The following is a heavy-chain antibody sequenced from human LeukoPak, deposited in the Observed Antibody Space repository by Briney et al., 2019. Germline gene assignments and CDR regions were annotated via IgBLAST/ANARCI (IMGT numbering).Heavy chain of an antibody. CDR3: ASSREATSNWFVY. Sequence: AGGSLRLSCAASGFTFSSYAMSWVRQAPGKGLEWVSGLSTSGGSTYYADSVQGRFTISRDNSKNTLYLQMNSLRAEDTAVYHCASSREATSNWFVYWGQGTLVTVSS. CDR2: LSTSGGST. V-gene: IGHV3-23*01. CDR1: GFTFSSYA. D-gene: IGHD2-2*01. J-gene: IGHJ5*01.